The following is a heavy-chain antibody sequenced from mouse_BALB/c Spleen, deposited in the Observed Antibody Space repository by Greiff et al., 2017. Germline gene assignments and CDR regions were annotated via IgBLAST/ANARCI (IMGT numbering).Heavy chain of an antibody. CDR2: IWRGGST. J-gene: IGHJ4*01. CDR1: GFSLTSYG. Sequence: QVQLKESGPSLVQPSQSLSITCTVSGFSLTSYGVHWVRQSPGKGLEWLGVIWRGGSTDYNAAFMSRLSITKDNSKSQVFFKMNSLQADDTAIYYCAKNPGTITTVVADYAMDYWGQGTSVTVSS. V-gene: IGHV2-5-1*01. CDR3: AKNPGTITTVVADYAMDY. D-gene: IGHD1-1*01.